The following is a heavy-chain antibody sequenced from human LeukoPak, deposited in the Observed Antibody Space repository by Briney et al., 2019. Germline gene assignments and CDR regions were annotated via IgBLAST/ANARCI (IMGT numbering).Heavy chain of an antibody. V-gene: IGHV4-4*07. CDR3: ARGYHDNSGYYRDY. CDR2: MYTSGST. D-gene: IGHD3-22*01. J-gene: IGHJ4*02. Sequence: AETLSLPCTGSGGSISTFYWSFIRQPAGKRRNRTGRMYTSGSTNYNPSLKSRVTMSLDSSKNQFSLRLSSVTAADTAVYYCARGYHDNSGYYRDYWGQGTLVTVSS. CDR1: GGSISTFY.